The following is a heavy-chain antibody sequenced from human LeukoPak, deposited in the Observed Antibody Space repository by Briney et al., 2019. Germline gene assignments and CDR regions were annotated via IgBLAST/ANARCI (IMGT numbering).Heavy chain of an antibody. Sequence: GGSLRLSCAASGFTFDDYGMSWVRQAPGKGLEWVSGINWNGGSTGYADSVKGRFTISRDNSKNTLYLQMNSLRAEDTAVYYCARDSGEYYFDYWGQGTLVTVSS. J-gene: IGHJ4*02. CDR2: INWNGGST. CDR1: GFTFDDYG. CDR3: ARDSGEYYFDY. V-gene: IGHV3-20*04.